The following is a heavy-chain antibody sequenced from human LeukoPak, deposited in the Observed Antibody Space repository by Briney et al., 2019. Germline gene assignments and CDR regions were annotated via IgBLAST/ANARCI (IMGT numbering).Heavy chain of an antibody. CDR3: ARDEGCSSTSCLFDY. CDR2: INPSGGST. D-gene: IGHD2-2*01. J-gene: IGHJ4*02. Sequence: GASVKVSCKASGYTFTSYYMHWVRQAPGQGLEWMGIINPSGGSTNYAQKFQGRVTMTRDVSTSTVYMELSSLRSEDTAVYYCARDEGCSSTSCLFDYWGQGTLVTVSS. V-gene: IGHV1-46*01. CDR1: GYTFTSYY.